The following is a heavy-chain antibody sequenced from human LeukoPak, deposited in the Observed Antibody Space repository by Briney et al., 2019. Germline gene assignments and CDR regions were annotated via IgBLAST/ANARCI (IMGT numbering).Heavy chain of an antibody. Sequence: ASVKVSCKASGYTFTSYYMQWVRQAPGQGLEWMGIINPSAGSTSYAQKFQGRVTITRNTSISTAYMELSSLRSEDTAVYYCARGPNYDFWSGPSYYYYYYYMDVWGKGTTVTISS. CDR2: INPSAGST. CDR3: ARGPNYDFWSGPSYYYYYYYMDV. D-gene: IGHD3-3*01. J-gene: IGHJ6*03. CDR1: GYTFTSYY. V-gene: IGHV1-46*01.